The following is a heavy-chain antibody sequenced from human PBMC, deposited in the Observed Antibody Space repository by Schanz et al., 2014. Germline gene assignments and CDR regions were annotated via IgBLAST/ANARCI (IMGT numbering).Heavy chain of an antibody. D-gene: IGHD1-1*01. CDR1: GFTVSTHY. CDR3: VRDAGRDGYNLAFDV. V-gene: IGHV3-53*01. Sequence: EVQLVESGGGLLHPGGSLRLSCAVSGFTVSTHYMTWVRQAPGKGLECVSVLYTGGSTFYAESVRGRFFISRDSSKNTLFLHMNSLRAEDTAVYYCVRDAGRDGYNLAFDVWGQGTLVTVSS. J-gene: IGHJ3*01. CDR2: LYTGGST.